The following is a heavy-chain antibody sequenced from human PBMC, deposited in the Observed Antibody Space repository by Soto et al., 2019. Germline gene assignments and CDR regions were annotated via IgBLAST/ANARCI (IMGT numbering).Heavy chain of an antibody. V-gene: IGHV4-59*01. CDR3: ARSVAVPGAHIDY. CDR2: VYYTGST. CDR1: GGSISGSY. Sequence: FETLSLSYSVSGGSISGSYWSWIRQSPGKGLEWLGYVYYTGSTNYSPSLRSRVSISVDTSKNEFSLRLSSVTAADTAVYFCARSVAVPGAHIDYWGQGTQVTVSS. J-gene: IGHJ4*02. D-gene: IGHD6-19*01.